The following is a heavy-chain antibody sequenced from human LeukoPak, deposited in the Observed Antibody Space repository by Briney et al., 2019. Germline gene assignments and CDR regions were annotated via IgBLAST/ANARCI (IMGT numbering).Heavy chain of an antibody. CDR1: GFTFSDYW. D-gene: IGHD2-21*02. V-gene: IGHV3-7*01. CDR3: ARGDWAPFDY. CDR2: IDQDGGGK. J-gene: IGHJ4*02. Sequence: GGSLRPSCAASGFTFSDYWMNWVRQAPGKGLEWAANIDQDGGGKYYLDSVKGRFTISRDNAKSSLYLQIDSLRAEDTAVYYCARGDWAPFDYWGQGSLLTVSS.